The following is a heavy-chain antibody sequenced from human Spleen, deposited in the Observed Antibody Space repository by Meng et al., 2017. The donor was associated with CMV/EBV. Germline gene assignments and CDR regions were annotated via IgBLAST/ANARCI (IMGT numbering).Heavy chain of an antibody. Sequence: AVSGGSISSSNWWRWVRQPPGKGLEWIGEIYYSGNTNYNPSLKSRVTISVDKSKNQFSLKLSSVTAADTAVFYCARVPTAGGRYFDYWGQGTLVTVSS. D-gene: IGHD4-17*01. J-gene: IGHJ4*02. V-gene: IGHV4-4*02. CDR1: GGSISSSNW. CDR3: ARVPTAGGRYFDY. CDR2: IYYSGNT.